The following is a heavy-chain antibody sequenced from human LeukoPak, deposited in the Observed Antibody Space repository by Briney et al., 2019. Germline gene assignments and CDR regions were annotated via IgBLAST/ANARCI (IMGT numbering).Heavy chain of an antibody. CDR2: MNPNSGNT. Sequence: ASVKVSCKASGYTFTNYDINWVRQATGQGLEWMGWMNPNSGNTAYAQKFQGRVSMTGDTSISTAYMELSSLRSEDTAVYYCARSLRGWYKDYWGQGTLVTVSS. CDR3: ARSLRGWYKDY. CDR1: GYTFTNYD. D-gene: IGHD6-19*01. V-gene: IGHV1-8*01. J-gene: IGHJ4*02.